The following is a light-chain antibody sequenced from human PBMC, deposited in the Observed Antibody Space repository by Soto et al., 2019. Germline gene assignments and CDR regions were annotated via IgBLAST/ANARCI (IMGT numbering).Light chain of an antibody. Sequence: IVLTQSPTTLSLSPGQRSTLSCRARQSVSPYLAWYQQKPGQAQRLLIYGTSNRATGIPARFSGGGSGTDFTLTIRSLEPEDFEVYYCQQRHSGWTFGHGTKVDIK. CDR1: QSVSPY. V-gene: IGKV3-11*01. CDR3: QQRHSGWT. CDR2: GTS. J-gene: IGKJ1*01.